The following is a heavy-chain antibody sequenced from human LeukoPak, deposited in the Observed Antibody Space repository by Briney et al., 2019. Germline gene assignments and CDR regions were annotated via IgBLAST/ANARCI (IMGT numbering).Heavy chain of an antibody. J-gene: IGHJ4*02. V-gene: IGHV4-59*01. D-gene: IGHD3/OR15-3a*01. CDR1: GGSISSYY. CDR2: IYYSGST. Sequence: PSETLSLTCTVSGGSISSYYWSWIRQPPGKGLEWIGYIYYSGSTNYNPSLKSRVPISVDTSKNQFSLKLSSVTAADTAVYYCARGTAVGPFDYWGQGTLVTVSS. CDR3: ARGTAVGPFDY.